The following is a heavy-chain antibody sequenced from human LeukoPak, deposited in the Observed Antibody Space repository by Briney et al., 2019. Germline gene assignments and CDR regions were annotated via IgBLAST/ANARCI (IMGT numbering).Heavy chain of an antibody. Sequence: GGSLRLSCAASGFTFSSYAMSWVRQAPGKGLEWVSSISGSGGNTYYADSVKGRFTISRDNSKNTLYLQMNSLRAEDTAIYYCAKDAYSSSWYFDYFDYWGQGTLVTVSS. CDR1: GFTFSSYA. CDR2: ISGSGGNT. CDR3: AKDAYSSSWYFDYFDY. D-gene: IGHD6-13*01. V-gene: IGHV3-23*01. J-gene: IGHJ4*02.